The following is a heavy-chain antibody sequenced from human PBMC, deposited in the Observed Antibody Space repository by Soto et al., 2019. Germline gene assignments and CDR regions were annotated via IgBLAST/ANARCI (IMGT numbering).Heavy chain of an antibody. D-gene: IGHD4-17*01. CDR2: IYYSGST. J-gene: IGHJ4*02. CDR1: GGSISSYY. CDR3: ARMLGTTVTRFDY. Sequence: SETLSLTCTVSGGSISSYYWSWIRQPPGKGLEWIGYIYYSGSTNYNPSLKSRVTISVDTSKNQFSLKLSSVTAADTAVYYCARMLGTTVTRFDYWGQGTLVTVSS. V-gene: IGHV4-59*08.